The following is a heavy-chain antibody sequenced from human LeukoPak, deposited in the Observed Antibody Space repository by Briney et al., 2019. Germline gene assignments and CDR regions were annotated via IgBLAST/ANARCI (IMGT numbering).Heavy chain of an antibody. CDR2: FYVGGYT. CDR1: GFTVSSSY. Sequence: GGSLRLSCAASGFTVSSSYMSWVRQAPGKGLEWVSLFYVGGYTLYADCVKGRFTISRDNSKNTLYLQMNSLRAEDTAVYYCARDGSPHTSGYYRFGGFDCWGQGTLVTVSS. D-gene: IGHD3-22*01. J-gene: IGHJ4*02. V-gene: IGHV3-66*01. CDR3: ARDGSPHTSGYYRFGGFDC.